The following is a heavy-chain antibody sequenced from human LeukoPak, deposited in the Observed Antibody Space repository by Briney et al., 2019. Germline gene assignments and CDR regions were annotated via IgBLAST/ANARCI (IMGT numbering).Heavy chain of an antibody. CDR1: GGTFSSYA. CDR2: IIPIFGTA. J-gene: IGHJ3*02. CDR3: ARDRRGSLSSLDI. D-gene: IGHD3-10*01. Sequence: SVKVSCKASGGTFSSYAMSWVRQAPGQGLEWMGGIIPIFGTANYAQKFQGRVTITADESTSTAYMELSSLRSEDTGVYYCARDRRGSLSSLDIWGQGTMVTVSS. V-gene: IGHV1-69*01.